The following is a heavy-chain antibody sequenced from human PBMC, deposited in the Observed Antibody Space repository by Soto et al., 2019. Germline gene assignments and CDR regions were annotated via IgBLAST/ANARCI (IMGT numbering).Heavy chain of an antibody. D-gene: IGHD6-6*01. CDR3: ARGRRQQLVRSAASDWFDP. Sequence: QVQLQQWGAGLLKPSETLSLTCAVYGGSFSGNYWSWIRQPPGTGLEWIGEINRSGSTNSNPSLKSRVTISVDTSKNQFSLKLSSVTAADTAVYFCARGRRQQLVRSAASDWFDPWGQGTLVTVSS. CDR2: INRSGST. CDR1: GGSFSGNY. J-gene: IGHJ5*02. V-gene: IGHV4-34*01.